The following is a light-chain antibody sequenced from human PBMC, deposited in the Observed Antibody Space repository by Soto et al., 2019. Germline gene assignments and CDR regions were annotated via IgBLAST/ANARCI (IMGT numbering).Light chain of an antibody. V-gene: IGKV3-11*01. CDR3: QQRGNWPKT. Sequence: EIVMTQSPGTLSLSPGERVTLSCRASQSVSSTYLAWYQQKPGQAPRLLIYDASNRATGIPARFSGSGSGTDFTLTISSLEPEDFAVYYCQQRGNWPKTFGQGTKVDIK. CDR2: DAS. CDR1: QSVSSTY. J-gene: IGKJ1*01.